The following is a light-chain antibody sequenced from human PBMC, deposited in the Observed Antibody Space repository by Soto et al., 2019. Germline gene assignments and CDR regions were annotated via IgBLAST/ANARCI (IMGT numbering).Light chain of an antibody. J-gene: IGKJ3*01. CDR1: QSVSRS. CDR3: QQYNNWPPFT. V-gene: IGKV3-15*01. CDR2: GAS. Sequence: EIVMTQSPATLSVSPGERVTLSCRASQSVSRSLAWYQQKPGQAPRLLIYGASTRATGIPARFSGRGSGTEFTLTISSLQSEEFAVYYCQQYNNWPPFTFGPGTKVDIK.